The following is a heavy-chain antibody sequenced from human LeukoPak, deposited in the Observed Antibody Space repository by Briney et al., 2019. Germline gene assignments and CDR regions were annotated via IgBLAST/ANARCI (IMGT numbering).Heavy chain of an antibody. Sequence: SVKVSCKASGGTFSSYTISWVRQAPGQGLEWMGRIIPILGIANYAQKFQGRVTITADKSTSTAYMELSSLRSEDTAVYYCAGQYYYDSSGSYYYYYGMDVWGQGTTVAVSS. CDR1: GGTFSSYT. V-gene: IGHV1-69*02. D-gene: IGHD3-22*01. CDR3: AGQYYYDSSGSYYYYYGMDV. CDR2: IIPILGIA. J-gene: IGHJ6*02.